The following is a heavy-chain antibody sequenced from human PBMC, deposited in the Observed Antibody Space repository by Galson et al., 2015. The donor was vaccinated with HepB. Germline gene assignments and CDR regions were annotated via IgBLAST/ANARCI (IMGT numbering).Heavy chain of an antibody. J-gene: IGHJ3*02. Sequence: SVKVSCKASGYTFTSYAMHWVRQAPGQRLEWMGWINAGNGNTKYSQKFQGRVTITRDTSASTAYMELSSLRSEDTAVYYCARALALWDAFDIWGQGTMVTVSS. D-gene: IGHD2-21*01. CDR1: GYTFTSYA. V-gene: IGHV1-3*01. CDR3: ARALALWDAFDI. CDR2: INAGNGNT.